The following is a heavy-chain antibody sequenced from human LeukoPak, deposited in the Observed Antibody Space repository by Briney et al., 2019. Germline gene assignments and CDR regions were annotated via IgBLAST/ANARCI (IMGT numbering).Heavy chain of an antibody. CDR2: ISSSSSYI. D-gene: IGHD6-6*01. CDR1: GFTFSSYA. CDR3: ARCIAARFDY. J-gene: IGHJ4*02. V-gene: IGHV3-21*04. Sequence: SGGSLRLSCAASGFTFSSYAMHWVRQAPGKGLEWVSSISSSSSYIYYADSVKGRFTISRDNAKNSLYLQMNSLRAEDTAVYYCARCIAARFDYWGQGTLVTVSS.